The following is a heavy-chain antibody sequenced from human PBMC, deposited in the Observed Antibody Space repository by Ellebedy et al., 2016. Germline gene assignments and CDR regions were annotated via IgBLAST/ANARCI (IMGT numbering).Heavy chain of an antibody. CDR3: ARRGGFIFAVEGDY. CDR2: ISTYNGNT. CDR1: GYTFTSYG. V-gene: IGHV1-18*01. D-gene: IGHD3-3*01. Sequence: ASVKVSCKASGYTFTSYGISWVRQTPGQGLEWMGWISTYNGNTDYAQRLQDRVTMTTHISTSTAYLELRSLRSDDTAVYYCARRGGFIFAVEGDYWGQGTLVTVSS. J-gene: IGHJ4*02.